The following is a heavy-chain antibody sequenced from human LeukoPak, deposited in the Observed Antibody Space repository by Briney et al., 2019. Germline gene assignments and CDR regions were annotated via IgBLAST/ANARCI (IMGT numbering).Heavy chain of an antibody. CDR3: ARRRKYYYDSSGSKGFDY. J-gene: IGHJ4*02. V-gene: IGHV1-46*01. CDR1: GYTFTSYY. D-gene: IGHD3-22*01. CDR2: INPSGGST. Sequence: ASVTVSCKASGYTFTSYYMHWVRQAPGQGLEWMGIINPSGGSTSYAQKFQGRVTMTRDTSTSTVYMELSSLRSEDTAVYYCARRRKYYYDSSGSKGFDYWGQGTLVTVSS.